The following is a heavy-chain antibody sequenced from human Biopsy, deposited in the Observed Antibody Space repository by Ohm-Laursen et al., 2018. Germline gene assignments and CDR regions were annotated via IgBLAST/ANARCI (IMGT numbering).Heavy chain of an antibody. CDR2: VHHDGRA. J-gene: IGHJ5*02. CDR3: ARFIVPSLHCSNGVCPIRWFDP. CDR1: GGTYSGYY. V-gene: IGHV4-34*01. D-gene: IGHD2-2*01. Sequence: GTLSLTWTVYGGTYSGYYWSWIRQPPGKGLEWIGEVHHDGRANYNPSLKSRVAISGDMSKKQFSLKLSGVTAADTAVYYCARFIVPSLHCSNGVCPIRWFDPWGQGTLVIVSS.